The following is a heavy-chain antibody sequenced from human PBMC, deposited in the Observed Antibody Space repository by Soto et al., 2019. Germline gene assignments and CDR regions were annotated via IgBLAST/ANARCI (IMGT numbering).Heavy chain of an antibody. Sequence: ASVKVSCKASGYTFTSYAMHWVRQAPGQRLEWMGWINAGNGNTKYSQKFQGRVTITRDTSASTAYMELSSLRSEDTAVYYCARVFSSSTAMVYGPSWAFDYWGQGTLVTVSS. D-gene: IGHD5-18*01. J-gene: IGHJ4*02. CDR3: ARVFSSSTAMVYGPSWAFDY. V-gene: IGHV1-3*01. CDR2: INAGNGNT. CDR1: GYTFTSYA.